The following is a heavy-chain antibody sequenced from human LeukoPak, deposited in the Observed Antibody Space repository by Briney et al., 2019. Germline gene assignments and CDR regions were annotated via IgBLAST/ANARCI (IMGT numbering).Heavy chain of an antibody. CDR2: ISSSSSYI. Sequence: GGSLRLSSAASGFTFSSYGMNWVRQAPGKGLEWVSSISSSSSYIYYADSVKGRFTISRDNAKNSLYLQMNSLRAEDTAVYYCARTWGGYSYGYVSSGYYYYMDVWGKGTTATVSS. J-gene: IGHJ6*03. CDR1: GFTFSSYG. CDR3: ARTWGGYSYGYVSSGYYYYMDV. D-gene: IGHD5-18*01. V-gene: IGHV3-21*01.